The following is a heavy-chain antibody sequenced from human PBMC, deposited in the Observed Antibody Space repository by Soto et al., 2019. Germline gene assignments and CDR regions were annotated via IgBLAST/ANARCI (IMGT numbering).Heavy chain of an antibody. CDR3: ARGGIAAAGVDY. CDR2: ISAYNGNT. J-gene: IGHJ4*02. D-gene: IGHD6-13*01. V-gene: IGHV1-18*04. CDR1: GTTLTTNV. Sequence: QVQLVQSGAEVKKPGASVKVSCKASGTTLTTNVIGGVRKAPGQGLEWMGWISAYNGNTNYAQKLQGRVTMTTDTSTSTAYMELRSLRSDDTAVYYCARGGIAAAGVDYWGQGTLVTVSS.